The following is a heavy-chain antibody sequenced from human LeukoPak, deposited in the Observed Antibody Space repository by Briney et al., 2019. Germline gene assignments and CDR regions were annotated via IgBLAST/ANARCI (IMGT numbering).Heavy chain of an antibody. CDR2: IYYGGST. J-gene: IGHJ6*03. D-gene: IGHD4-23*01. Sequence: PSETLSLTCTVSGGSISSNSYYWGWIRQPPGKGLEWIGSIYYGGSTYYNPSLKSRVTISVDTSRHQFSLKLSSVTAADTAVYYCARERRRDPTVVTRIYYYMDVWGKGTTVTVSS. CDR1: GGSISSNSYY. CDR3: ARERRRDPTVVTRIYYYMDV. V-gene: IGHV4-39*07.